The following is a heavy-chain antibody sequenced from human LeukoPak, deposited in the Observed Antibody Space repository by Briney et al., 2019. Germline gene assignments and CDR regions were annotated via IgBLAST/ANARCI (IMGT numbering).Heavy chain of an antibody. V-gene: IGHV4-34*01. CDR1: GGSFSGYY. J-gene: IGHJ6*02. D-gene: IGHD2-2*01. CDR2: INHSGST. CDR3: ARGRVVPAAIARIYYYGMDV. Sequence: PSETLSLTCAVYGGSFSGYYWSWIRQPPGKGLEWIGEINHSGSTNYNPSLKSRVTISVDTSKNRFSLKLSSVTAADTAVYYCARGRVVPAAIARIYYYGMDVWGQGTTVTVSS.